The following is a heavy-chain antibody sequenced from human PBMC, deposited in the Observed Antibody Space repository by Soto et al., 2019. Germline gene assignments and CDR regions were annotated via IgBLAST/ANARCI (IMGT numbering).Heavy chain of an antibody. J-gene: IGHJ5*02. Sequence: GASVKVSCKASGGTFSSYAISWVRQAPGQGLEWMGGIIPIFGTANYAQKFQGRVTITADKSTSTAYMELSSLRSEDTAVYYCASLLEWSRFDPWGQGTLVTVSS. V-gene: IGHV1-69*06. CDR2: IIPIFGTA. CDR3: ASLLEWSRFDP. D-gene: IGHD3-3*01. CDR1: GGTFSSYA.